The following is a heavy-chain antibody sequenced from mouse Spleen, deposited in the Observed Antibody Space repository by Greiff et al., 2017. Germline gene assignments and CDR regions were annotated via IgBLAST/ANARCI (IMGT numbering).Heavy chain of an antibody. CDR2: IDPEDGKT. CDR3: AFGTTRFAY. J-gene: IGHJ3*01. Sequence: EVQLQQSGAELVKPGASVKLSCTASGFNIKDYYMHWVKQRTEQGLEWIGRIDPEDGKTKYAPKFQGKATITADTSSNTAYLQLSSLTSEDTAVYYCAFGTTRFAYWGQGTLVTVSA. D-gene: IGHD1-1*01. CDR1: GFNIKDYY. V-gene: IGHV14-2*01.